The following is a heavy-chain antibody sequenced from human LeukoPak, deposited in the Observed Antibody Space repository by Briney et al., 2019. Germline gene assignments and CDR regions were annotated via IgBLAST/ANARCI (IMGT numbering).Heavy chain of an antibody. D-gene: IGHD5-18*01. V-gene: IGHV4-59*12. J-gene: IGHJ4*02. CDR2: IYYSGST. CDR1: GGSISDYY. CDR3: ARDTAWGIREFDY. Sequence: PSETLSLTCTVSGGSISDYYWSWIRQPPGKGLEWIGYIYYSGSTNYNPSLKSRVTISVDTSKNQFSLKLSSVTAADTAVYYCARDTAWGIREFDYWGQGTLVTVSS.